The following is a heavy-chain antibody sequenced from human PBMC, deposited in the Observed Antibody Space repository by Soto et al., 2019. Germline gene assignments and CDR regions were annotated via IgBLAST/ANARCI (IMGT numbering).Heavy chain of an antibody. Sequence: EVQLVESGGGLVQPGGSLRLSCAVSGFTFSSYSMNWVRQAPGKGLEWVSYIISSSSIIYYADSVKGRFTISRDNAKNSLYLQMNSLRDEDTAMYYCARDPSGWSYDALDIWGQGTMASVSS. V-gene: IGHV3-48*02. CDR2: IISSSSII. D-gene: IGHD6-19*01. CDR1: GFTFSSYS. CDR3: ARDPSGWSYDALDI. J-gene: IGHJ3*02.